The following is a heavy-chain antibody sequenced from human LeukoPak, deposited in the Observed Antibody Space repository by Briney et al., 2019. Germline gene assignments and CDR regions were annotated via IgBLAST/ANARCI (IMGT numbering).Heavy chain of an antibody. V-gene: IGHV3-23*01. CDR1: GFTFNNYV. Sequence: GGSLRLSCAASGFTFNNYVMTWVRQAPGKGLEWVSAISGGGGSTYYADSVKGRFTISRDNSKNTLYLQMNSLRAEDTAIYYCAKDLSITTVAGKGYFDYWGQGTLVTVSS. CDR3: AKDLSITTVAGKGYFDY. J-gene: IGHJ4*02. D-gene: IGHD6-19*01. CDR2: ISGGGGST.